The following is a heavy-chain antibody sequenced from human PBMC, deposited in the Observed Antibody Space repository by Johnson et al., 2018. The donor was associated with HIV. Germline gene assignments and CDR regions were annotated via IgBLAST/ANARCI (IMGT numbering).Heavy chain of an antibody. CDR3: ARDQGELRRTHAFDI. CDR1: GFTFSSYG. Sequence: QVQLVESGGGVVQPGGSLRLSCAASGFTFSSYGMHWVRQAPGKGLEWVAFIRYDGSNRYYADSVKGRFTISRDNSKNTLYLQINSLRAEDTAVYYCARDQGELRRTHAFDIWGQGKMVTVSS. J-gene: IGHJ3*02. D-gene: IGHD1-14*01. CDR2: IRYDGSNR. V-gene: IGHV3-30*02.